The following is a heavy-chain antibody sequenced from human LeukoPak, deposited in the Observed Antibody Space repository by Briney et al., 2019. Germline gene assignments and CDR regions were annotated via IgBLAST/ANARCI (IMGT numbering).Heavy chain of an antibody. Sequence: GGSLRLSCADSGFTFSSYAMRWVRPAPGKGLEWVSAIRGSGGSTYYADSVKGRFTISRDNSKNTLYLQMNSLRAEDTAVYYCAKGPRYCSSTSCYFFDFWGQGTLVTVSS. CDR2: IRGSGGST. CDR1: GFTFSSYA. D-gene: IGHD2-2*01. CDR3: AKGPRYCSSTSCYFFDF. J-gene: IGHJ4*02. V-gene: IGHV3-23*01.